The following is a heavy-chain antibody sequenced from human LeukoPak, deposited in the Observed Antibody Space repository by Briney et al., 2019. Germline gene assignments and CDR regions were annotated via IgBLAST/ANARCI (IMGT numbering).Heavy chain of an antibody. CDR1: GYNFKGKN. J-gene: IGHJ5*02. CDR3: ARDQGIIPTGEYFDP. D-gene: IGHD1-1*01. CDR2: INAYKGNT. V-gene: IGHV1-18*01. Sequence: ASVKVSCKASGYNFKGKNFSWLRQAPGQGLEWMGWINAYKGNTNYAQKFQGRITMTTDTSTTTVYLELRSLRSDDTAVYYCARDQGIIPTGEYFDPWGQGTLVTVSS.